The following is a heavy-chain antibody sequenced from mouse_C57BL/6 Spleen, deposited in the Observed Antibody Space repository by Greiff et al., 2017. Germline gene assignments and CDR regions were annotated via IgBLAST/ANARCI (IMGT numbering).Heavy chain of an antibody. CDR3: ARYTGTGGDYFDY. CDR1: GYTFTNYW. CDR2: IYPGGGYT. V-gene: IGHV1-63*01. D-gene: IGHD4-1*01. Sequence: QVQLQQSGAELVRPGTSVKMSCKASGYTFTNYWIGWAKQRPGHGLEWIGDIYPGGGYTNYNEKFKGKATLTADKSSSTAYMQFSSLTSEDSAIYYCARYTGTGGDYFDYWGQGTTLTVSS. J-gene: IGHJ2*01.